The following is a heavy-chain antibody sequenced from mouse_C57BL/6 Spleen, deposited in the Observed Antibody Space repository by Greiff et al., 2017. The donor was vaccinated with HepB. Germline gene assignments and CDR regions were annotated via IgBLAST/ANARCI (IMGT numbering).Heavy chain of an antibody. J-gene: IGHJ2*01. V-gene: IGHV5-4*01. CDR2: ISDGGSYT. CDR1: GFTFSSYA. D-gene: IGHD4-1*02. CDR3: ARAPQLLFDY. Sequence: EVQLVESGGGLVKPGGSLKLSCAASGFTFSSYAMSWVRQTPEKRLEWVATISDGGSYTYYPDNVKGRFTISRDNAKNNLYLQMSHLKSEDTAMYYCARAPQLLFDYWGQGTTLTVSS.